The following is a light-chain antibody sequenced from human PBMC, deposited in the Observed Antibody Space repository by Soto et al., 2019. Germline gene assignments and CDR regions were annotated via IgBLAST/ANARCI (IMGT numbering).Light chain of an antibody. CDR3: RSQTCSLTRF. V-gene: IGLV2-14*01. J-gene: IGLJ1*01. CDR1: RSDVGAYNY. Sequence: QSAVTQPASVSGSPGQSMTISCTGTRSDVGAYNYVSWYQQHPGKAPKLIIYDVGNRPSGVSNRFSGSKSGNTASLTISGLQAEDESYYYWRSQTCSLTRFIAIGRKVTV. CDR2: DVG.